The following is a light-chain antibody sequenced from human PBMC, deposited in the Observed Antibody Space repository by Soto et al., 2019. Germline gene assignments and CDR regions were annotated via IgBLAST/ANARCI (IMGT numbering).Light chain of an antibody. CDR2: GAS. V-gene: IGKV3-20*01. CDR3: QQYGSSSWT. J-gene: IGKJ1*01. Sequence: EIVMTQSPATLSVSTGERATLSFRASQSISSSYLAWYQQRPGQAPRLLIYGASSRATGIPDRFSGSGSGTEFTLTISRLEPEDFAVYYCQQYGSSSWTFGQGTKVDIK. CDR1: QSISSSY.